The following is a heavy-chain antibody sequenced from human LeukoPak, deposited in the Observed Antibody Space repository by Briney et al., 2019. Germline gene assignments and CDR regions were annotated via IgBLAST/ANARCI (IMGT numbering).Heavy chain of an antibody. V-gene: IGHV3-7*01. D-gene: IGHD2-2*01. CDR3: ARRGGWEEKSYQYYYYHGMEG. J-gene: IGHJ6*02. CDR2: IKQDGSEK. CDR1: GFTFSSYW. Sequence: PGGSLRLSCAASGFTFSSYWMSWVRQAPGKGLEWVANIKQDGSEKYYVDSVKGRFTISRDNAKNSLYLQMNSLRTEDTAVYYWARRGGWEEKSYQYYYYHGMEGWGQGTTVTVSS.